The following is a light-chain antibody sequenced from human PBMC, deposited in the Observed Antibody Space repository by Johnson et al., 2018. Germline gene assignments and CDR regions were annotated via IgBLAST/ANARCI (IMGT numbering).Light chain of an antibody. Sequence: QSVLTQPPSVSAAPGQKVTISCSGSSSNIGNNYVSWYQQLPGTAPKLLIYENNKRPSGIPDRFSGSKSGTSATLGITGLQTGEEAAYYCETWYSSLSAGNVFGTGTKVTVL. CDR3: ETWYSSLSAGNV. CDR2: ENN. V-gene: IGLV1-51*02. CDR1: SSNIGNNY. J-gene: IGLJ1*01.